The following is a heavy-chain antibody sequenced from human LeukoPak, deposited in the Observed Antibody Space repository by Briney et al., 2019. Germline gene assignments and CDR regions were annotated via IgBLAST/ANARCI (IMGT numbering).Heavy chain of an antibody. D-gene: IGHD4-23*01. Sequence: PGGSLRLSCAASGCTFDDYAMHWVRQAPGKGLEWVSGISWNSGSIGYADSVKGRFTISRDNAKNSLYLQMNSLRAEDTALYYCAKDYGGNSLFYFDYWGQGTLVTVSS. V-gene: IGHV3-9*01. J-gene: IGHJ4*02. CDR1: GCTFDDYA. CDR2: ISWNSGSI. CDR3: AKDYGGNSLFYFDY.